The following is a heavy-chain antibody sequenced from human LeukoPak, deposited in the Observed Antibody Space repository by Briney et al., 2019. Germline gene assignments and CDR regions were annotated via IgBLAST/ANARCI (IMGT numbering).Heavy chain of an antibody. CDR1: GFTFSSYA. J-gene: IGHJ4*02. CDR3: AKDVGHRDFITMVRGVFDY. Sequence: PGGSLRLSCAASGFTFSSYAMSWVRQAPGKGLEWVSAISGSGGSTYYADSVKGRFTISRDNSKNTLYLQMNSLRAEDTAVYYCAKDVGHRDFITMVRGVFDYWGQGTLVTVSS. V-gene: IGHV3-23*01. D-gene: IGHD3-10*01. CDR2: ISGSGGST.